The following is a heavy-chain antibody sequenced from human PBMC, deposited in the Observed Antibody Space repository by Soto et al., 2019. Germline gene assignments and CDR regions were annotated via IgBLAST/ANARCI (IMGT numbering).Heavy chain of an antibody. CDR3: ARDWFGIDY. V-gene: IGHV1-18*01. D-gene: IGHD3-16*01. Sequence: QVQLVQSGAEVKKPGASVKVSCKASGYTFTSYGISWVRQAPGQGLEWMGWINPYNGNTNYAQKLQGRVTMTTDTXXXXXXXXXXSLRSXXTAVYYCARDWFGIDYWGQGTLVTVSS. CDR1: GYTFTSYG. J-gene: IGHJ4*02. CDR2: INPYNGNT.